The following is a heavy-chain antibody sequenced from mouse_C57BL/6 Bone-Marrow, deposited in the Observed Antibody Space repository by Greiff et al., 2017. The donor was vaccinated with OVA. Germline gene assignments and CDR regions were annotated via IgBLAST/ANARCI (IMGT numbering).Heavy chain of an antibody. J-gene: IGHJ1*03. V-gene: IGHV5-16*01. Sequence: EVKLVESAGGLVQPGRSMKLSCTASGFTFSDYYMAWVRQVPEKGLEWVANINYDGSSTYYLDSLKSRFIISRDNAKNILYLQMSSLKSEDTATYYCAREGSSYWYFDVWGTGTTVTVSS. CDR1: GFTFSDYY. D-gene: IGHD1-1*01. CDR2: INYDGSST. CDR3: AREGSSYWYFDV.